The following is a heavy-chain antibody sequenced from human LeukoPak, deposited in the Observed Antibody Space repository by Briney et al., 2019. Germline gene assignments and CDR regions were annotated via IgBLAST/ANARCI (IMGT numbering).Heavy chain of an antibody. CDR2: ISYDGSNK. J-gene: IGHJ5*02. CDR3: ARDSNGDYGGGFDP. V-gene: IGHV3-30-3*01. D-gene: IGHD4-17*01. Sequence: PGRSLRLSCAASGFTFSSYAMHWVRQAPGKGLEWVAVISYDGSNKYYADSVKGRFTISRDNSKNTLYLQMNSLRAEDTAAYYCARDSNGDYGGGFDPWGQGTLVTVSS. CDR1: GFTFSSYA.